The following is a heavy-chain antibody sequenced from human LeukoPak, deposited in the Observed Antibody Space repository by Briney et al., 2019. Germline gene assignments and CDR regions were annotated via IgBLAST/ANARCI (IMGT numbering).Heavy chain of an antibody. J-gene: IGHJ4*02. CDR1: RFTFSTYN. CDR3: ARDEPYSSSWYYFDY. D-gene: IGHD6-13*01. Sequence: GGSLRLSCAASRFTFSTYNMNWVRQAPGKGLEWVSYISSRSSTIYYADSVKGRFTVSRDNAKNSLYLQMNSLRAEDTAVYYCARDEPYSSSWYYFDYWGQGTLVTVSS. V-gene: IGHV3-48*01. CDR2: ISSRSSTI.